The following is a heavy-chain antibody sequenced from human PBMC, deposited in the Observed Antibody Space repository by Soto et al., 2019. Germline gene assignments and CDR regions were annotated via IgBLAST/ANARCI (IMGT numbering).Heavy chain of an antibody. V-gene: IGHV3-23*01. Sequence: EVQLLESGGGLVQPGGSLRLSCAASGFTFSSYAMSWVRQAPGKGLEWVSAISGSGGSTYYADSVKGRFTISRDNSKNTLYLQMNSLRAEDTAVYYCAKSYGSGSEYYYGTDVWGQGTTVTVSS. D-gene: IGHD3-10*01. J-gene: IGHJ6*02. CDR1: GFTFSSYA. CDR2: ISGSGGST. CDR3: AKSYGSGSEYYYGTDV.